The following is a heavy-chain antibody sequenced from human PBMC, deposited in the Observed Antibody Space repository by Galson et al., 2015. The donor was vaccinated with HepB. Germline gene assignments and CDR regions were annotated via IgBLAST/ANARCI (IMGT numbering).Heavy chain of an antibody. Sequence: QSGAEVNKPGESLRISCEASGYKFSSYSITWVRQMPEKGLEWTGRIDPSNSYSHYSPSFQGHVTMSVDKSINTAYLQCSSLTASDTATYYCARPGRGWYSGGNWFDSWGQGTQVTVSS. CDR2: IDPSNSYS. CDR1: GYKFSSYS. D-gene: IGHD6-19*01. J-gene: IGHJ5*01. CDR3: ARPGRGWYSGGNWFDS. V-gene: IGHV5-10-1*01.